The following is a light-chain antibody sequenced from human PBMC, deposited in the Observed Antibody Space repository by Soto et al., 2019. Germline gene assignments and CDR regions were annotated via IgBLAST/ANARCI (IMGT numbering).Light chain of an antibody. Sequence: EIVLTQSPGTLSLSPGESATLSCRASQSVSSSYLAWYQQKPGQAPRLLIYGASSRATGIPDRFSGSGSGTDFTLIISSLEPEDFAVYYCQQRSNWLWTFGQGTKVDIK. CDR2: GAS. J-gene: IGKJ1*01. CDR3: QQRSNWLWT. CDR1: QSVSSSY. V-gene: IGKV3D-20*02.